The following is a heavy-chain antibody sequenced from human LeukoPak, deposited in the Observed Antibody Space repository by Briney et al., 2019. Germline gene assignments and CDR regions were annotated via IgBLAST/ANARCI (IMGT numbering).Heavy chain of an antibody. CDR1: GFTFSSYW. CDR3: ARKMMSYYDSSGYPMPPDY. V-gene: IGHV3-7*01. D-gene: IGHD3-22*01. Sequence: PGGSLRLSCAASGFTFSSYWMNWARQAPGKGLEWVASINHNGNVNYYVDSVKGRFTISRDNAKNSLYLQMSNLRAEDTAVYYCARKMMSYYDSSGYPMPPDYWGQGTLVTVSS. CDR2: INHNGNVN. J-gene: IGHJ4*02.